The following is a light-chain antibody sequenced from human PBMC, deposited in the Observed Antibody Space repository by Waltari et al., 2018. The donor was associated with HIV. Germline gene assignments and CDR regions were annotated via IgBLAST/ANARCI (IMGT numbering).Light chain of an antibody. Sequence: DIQMTQSPCSLSASVGDRVTITCRASQSIRGYLNWYQQKPGTAPKLLIYAASSLQSGVQSSFSGSGSGTDFTLTISSLQPEDCATYYWQQSYSTPRTFGQGTKVEIK. V-gene: IGKV1-39*01. CDR1: QSIRGY. CDR2: AAS. J-gene: IGKJ1*01. CDR3: QQSYSTPRT.